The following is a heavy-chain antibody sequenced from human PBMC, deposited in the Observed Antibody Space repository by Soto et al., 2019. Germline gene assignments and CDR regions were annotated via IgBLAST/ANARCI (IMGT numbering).Heavy chain of an antibody. CDR3: ARHAYYYDSSGYYALGAFEI. Sequence: PGESLKISCKGSGYSFTSYWISWVRQMPGKGLEWMGRIDPSDSYTNYSPSFQGHVTISADKSISTAYLQWSSLKASDTAMYYCARHAYYYDSSGYYALGAFEIWGQGKMVTVSS. D-gene: IGHD3-22*01. V-gene: IGHV5-10-1*01. CDR1: GYSFTSYW. J-gene: IGHJ3*02. CDR2: IDPSDSYT.